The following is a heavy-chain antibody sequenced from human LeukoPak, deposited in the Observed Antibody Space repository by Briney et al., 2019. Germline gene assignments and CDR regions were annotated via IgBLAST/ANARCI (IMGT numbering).Heavy chain of an antibody. CDR3: ARNLQIVVVPAAEMYFDY. D-gene: IGHD2-2*01. J-gene: IGHJ4*02. V-gene: IGHV3-23*01. CDR2: ISGSGDST. CDR1: GFTFSSSA. Sequence: PGGSLRLSCAASGFTFSSSALSWVRQAPGKGLEWVSSISGSGDSTYYADSVKGRFTISGDNSKNTLYLQMSSLRAEDTAVYYCARNLQIVVVPAAEMYFDYWGQGTLVTVSS.